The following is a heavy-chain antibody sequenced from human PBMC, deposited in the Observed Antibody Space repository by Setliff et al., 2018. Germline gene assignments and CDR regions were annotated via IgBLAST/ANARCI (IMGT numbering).Heavy chain of an antibody. Sequence: PSETLSLTCTVSGASISGDSFYWAWIRQPPGKGPEWIGSVLYSGTTFYNPSLKSPVTISVDTSNNQFSLKLSSVTAADTAVYYCARGRNVAARLFDSWGQGTQVTVSS. CDR1: GASISGDSFY. CDR2: VLYSGTT. J-gene: IGHJ4*02. CDR3: ARGRNVAARLFDS. V-gene: IGHV4-39*02. D-gene: IGHD6-6*01.